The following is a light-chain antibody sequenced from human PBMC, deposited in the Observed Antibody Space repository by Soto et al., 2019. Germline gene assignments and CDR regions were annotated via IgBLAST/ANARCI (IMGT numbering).Light chain of an antibody. J-gene: IGKJ4*01. CDR1: QCISSY. CDR3: QQLNKYPST. CDR2: GAS. Sequence: IRFTHSPSSLSSSVLYIFTITCLSSQCISSYLGWYQQKPGKAPKLLIYGASTLQSGVPSRFSGSGSGTDFTLTISSLQPEDFATYYCQQLNKYPSTFGGGTKV. V-gene: IGKV1-9*01.